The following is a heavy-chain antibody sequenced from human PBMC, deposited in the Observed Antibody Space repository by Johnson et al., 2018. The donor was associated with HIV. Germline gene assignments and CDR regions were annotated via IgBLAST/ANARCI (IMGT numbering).Heavy chain of an antibody. CDR1: GFIFSSYG. Sequence: QVQLVESGGGVVQPGRSLRLSCAASGFIFSSYGVHWVRQAPGKGLEWVAVISYDGSNKYYAYSVKGRFTISRDNSKNTLFLQMSGLTAEDTAVYYCAKDLSDYCRIDAFDIWGQGTMVTVSS. V-gene: IGHV3-30*18. CDR3: AKDLSDYCRIDAFDI. J-gene: IGHJ3*02. CDR2: ISYDGSNK. D-gene: IGHD4-11*01.